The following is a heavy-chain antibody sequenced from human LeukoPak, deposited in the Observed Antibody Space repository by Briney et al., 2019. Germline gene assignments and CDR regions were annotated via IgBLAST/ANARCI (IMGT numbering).Heavy chain of an antibody. CDR2: IHYSGST. D-gene: IGHD2-8*02. Sequence: SETLSLTCTVSGGSISSYYWSWIRQPPGKGLEWIGYIHYSGSTNYNPSLKSRVTISVDTSKNQFSLKLSSVTAADTAVYYCARELVGDAFDIWGQGTMVTVSS. CDR3: ARELVGDAFDI. V-gene: IGHV4-59*01. J-gene: IGHJ3*02. CDR1: GGSISSYY.